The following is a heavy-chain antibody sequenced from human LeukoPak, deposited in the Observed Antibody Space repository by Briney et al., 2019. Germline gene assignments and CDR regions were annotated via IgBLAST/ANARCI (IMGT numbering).Heavy chain of an antibody. J-gene: IGHJ4*02. D-gene: IGHD6-19*01. CDR1: GFTFSDYY. CDR2: IKSKTDGGTT. Sequence: PGGSLRLSCAASGFTFSDYYMTWVRQAPGKGLEWVGRIKSKTDGGTTDYAAPVKGRFTISRDDSKNTLYLQMNSLKTEDTAVYYCTTDLGWYGDYVVYWGQGTLVTVSS. CDR3: TTDLGWYGDYVVY. V-gene: IGHV3-15*01.